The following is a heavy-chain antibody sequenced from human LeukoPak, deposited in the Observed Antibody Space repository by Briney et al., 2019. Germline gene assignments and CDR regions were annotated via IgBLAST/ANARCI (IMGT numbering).Heavy chain of an antibody. J-gene: IGHJ6*02. CDR2: IRYDGSNK. CDR1: GFTFSSYG. Sequence: GGSLRLSCAASGFTFSSYGMHWVRQAPGKGLEWVAFIRYDGSNKYYADSVKGRFTISRDNSKNTLYLQMNSLRAEDKDVYYCAKDRRLYYYGMDLWGQGTTVTVSS. CDR3: AKDRRLYYYGMDL. V-gene: IGHV3-30*02.